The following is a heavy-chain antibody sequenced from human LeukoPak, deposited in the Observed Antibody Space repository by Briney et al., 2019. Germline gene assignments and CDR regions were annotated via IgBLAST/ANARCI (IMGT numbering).Heavy chain of an antibody. CDR1: GGSISSYY. V-gene: IGHV4-59*01. J-gene: IGHJ4*02. D-gene: IGHD6-19*01. CDR2: IYYSGST. CDR3: ASQVYSSGWYPFDY. Sequence: PSETLSLTCTVSGGSISSYYWSWIRQPPGKGLEWIGYIYYSGSTNYNPSLKSRVTISVDTSKNQFSLKLSSVTAADTAVYYCASQVYSSGWYPFDYWGQGTLVIVSS.